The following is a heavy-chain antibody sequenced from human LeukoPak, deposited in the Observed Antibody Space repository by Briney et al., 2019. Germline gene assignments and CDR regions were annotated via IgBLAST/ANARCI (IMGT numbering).Heavy chain of an antibody. D-gene: IGHD2-2*01. CDR1: GGTFSSYA. CDR2: IIPILGIA. V-gene: IGHV1-69*04. CDR3: ARGHRQLRYYYYGMDV. Sequence: ASVKVSCKSSGGTFSSYAISWVRHAPGQGLEWMGMIIPILGIANYAQKFQGRVTITADKATSTAYMELSSLRSEDTAVYYCARGHRQLRYYYYGMDVWGQGTTVTVSS. J-gene: IGHJ6*02.